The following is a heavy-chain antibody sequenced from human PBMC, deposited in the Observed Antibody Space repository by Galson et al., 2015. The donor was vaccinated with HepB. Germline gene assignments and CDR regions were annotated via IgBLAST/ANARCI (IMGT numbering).Heavy chain of an antibody. CDR2: ISYDGSNK. D-gene: IGHD4-17*01. Sequence: SLRLSCAASGFTFSSYAMHWVRQAPGKGLEWVAVISYDGSNKYYADSVKGRFTISRDNSKNTLFLQMNSLRSEDTAMYYCARDEIPRGRVQDYGKNWGQGTMVTVSS. CDR1: GFTFSSYA. CDR3: ARDEIPRGRVQDYGKN. V-gene: IGHV3-30-3*01. J-gene: IGHJ4*02.